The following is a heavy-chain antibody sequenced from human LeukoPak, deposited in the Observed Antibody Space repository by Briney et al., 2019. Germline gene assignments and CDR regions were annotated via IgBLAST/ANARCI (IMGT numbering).Heavy chain of an antibody. CDR3: ARTTTHYYGSGTSLYYYYMDV. CDR2: ISGSGDNT. D-gene: IGHD3-10*01. CDR1: GFTFSTYA. V-gene: IGHV3-23*01. Sequence: GGSLRLSCAASGFTFSTYAMSWVRQAPGKGLEWVSAISGSGDNTYYADSVKGRFTISRDNSKNTLFLQMNSLRADDTAVYYCARTTTHYYGSGTSLYYYYMDVWGKGTTVTISS. J-gene: IGHJ6*03.